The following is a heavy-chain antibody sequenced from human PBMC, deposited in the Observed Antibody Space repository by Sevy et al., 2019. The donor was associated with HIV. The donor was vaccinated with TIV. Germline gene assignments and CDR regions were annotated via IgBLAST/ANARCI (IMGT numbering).Heavy chain of an antibody. CDR3: APRDYYDSSGYYLPIDY. CDR1: GFTFSSYA. Sequence: GGSLRLSCAASGFTFSSYAMSWVRQAPGKGLEWVSAISGSGGSTYYANSVKGRFTNSKDNSKNTLYLQMNSLRAEDTAVYYCAPRDYYDSSGYYLPIDYWGQGTLVTVSS. J-gene: IGHJ4*02. V-gene: IGHV3-23*01. D-gene: IGHD3-22*01. CDR2: ISGSGGST.